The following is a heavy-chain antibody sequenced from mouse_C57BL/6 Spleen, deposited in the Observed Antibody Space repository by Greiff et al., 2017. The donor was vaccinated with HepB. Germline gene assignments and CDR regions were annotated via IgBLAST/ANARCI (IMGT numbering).Heavy chain of an antibody. J-gene: IGHJ3*01. CDR2: ISDGGSYT. CDR1: GFTFSSYA. Sequence: EVKLVESGGGLVKPGGSLKLSCAASGFTFSSYAMSWVRQTPEKRLEWVATISDGGSYTYYPDNVKGRFTISRDNAKNNLYLQMSHLKSEDTAMYYCARKGTWGWCAYWGQGTLVTVSA. V-gene: IGHV5-4*03. D-gene: IGHD3-3*01. CDR3: ARKGTWGWCAY.